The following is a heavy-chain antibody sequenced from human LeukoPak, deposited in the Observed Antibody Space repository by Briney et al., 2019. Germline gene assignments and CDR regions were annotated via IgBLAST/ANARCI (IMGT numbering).Heavy chain of an antibody. CDR1: GFTFSSYW. CDR2: IKQDGSEK. V-gene: IGHV3-7*01. CDR3: ATHCSSTSCSLATFDI. Sequence: GGSLRLSCAASGFTFSSYWMSWVRQAPGKGLEWVANIKQDGSEKYYLDSVKGRFTISRDNARTSLYLQMNSLRAEDTALYYCATHCSSTSCSLATFDIWGQGTMVTVSS. J-gene: IGHJ3*02. D-gene: IGHD2-2*01.